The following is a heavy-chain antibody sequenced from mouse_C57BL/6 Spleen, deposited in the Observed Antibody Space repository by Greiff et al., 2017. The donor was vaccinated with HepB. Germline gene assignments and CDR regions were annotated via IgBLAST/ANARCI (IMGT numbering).Heavy chain of an antibody. V-gene: IGHV1-52*01. CDR2: IDPSDSET. D-gene: IGHD2-2*01. J-gene: IGHJ2*01. Sequence: QVQLQQPGAELVRPGSSVKLSCTASGYTLTSYWMHWVKQRPIQGLEWIGNIDPSDSETHYNQKFKDKATLTVDKSSSTAYMQLISLTSEDSAVYYCARWCGYDEGYDFDDWGQGTTLTVSS. CDR3: ARWCGYDEGYDFDD. CDR1: GYTLTSYW.